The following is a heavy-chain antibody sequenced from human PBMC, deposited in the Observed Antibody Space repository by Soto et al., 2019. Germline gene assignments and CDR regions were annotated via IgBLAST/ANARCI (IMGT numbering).Heavy chain of an antibody. J-gene: IGHJ1*01. CDR3: ARGDSSGYQSQPEYFQH. CDR2: IYHSGST. Sequence: PSETLSLTCAVSGGSISSGGYSWSWIRQPPGKGLEWIGYIYHSGSTYYNPSLKSRVIISVDTSKNQFSLKLTSVTAADTAVYYCARGDSSGYQSQPEYFQHWGQGTLVTVSS. V-gene: IGHV4-30-2*02. CDR1: GGSISSGGYS. D-gene: IGHD3-22*01.